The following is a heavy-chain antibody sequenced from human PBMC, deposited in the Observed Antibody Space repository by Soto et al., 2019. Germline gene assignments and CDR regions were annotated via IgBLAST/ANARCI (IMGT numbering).Heavy chain of an antibody. CDR2: INAGNGKT. V-gene: IGHV1-3*01. D-gene: IGHD5-12*01. CDR3: ARDRGYDQSGYFDY. Sequence: QVQLVQSGAEVKKPGASVKVSCKASGYTFTSYAMHWVRQAPGQRLEWMGWINAGNGKTKYSHKFQGRVTITRDTSASTAYMELSSLSSVDTSVYYCARDRGYDQSGYFDYWGQGTLVTVSS. J-gene: IGHJ4*02. CDR1: GYTFTSYA.